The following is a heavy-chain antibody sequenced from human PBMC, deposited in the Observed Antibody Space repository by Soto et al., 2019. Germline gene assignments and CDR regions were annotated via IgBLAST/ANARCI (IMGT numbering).Heavy chain of an antibody. CDR2: IWYEGHKK. D-gene: IGHD6-19*01. V-gene: IGHV3-33*01. CDR1: GFTFSPYG. Sequence: ESGGGVVQPGRSLRLSCAVSGFTFSPYGMHWVRQAPGKGLEWVALIWYEGHKKFYADSVKGRFTISRDISKKTLYLHMTSLRAYDTDIYYCVRGPALAVTGADVDYWGQGTLVTVAS. CDR3: VRGPALAVTGADVDY. J-gene: IGHJ4*02.